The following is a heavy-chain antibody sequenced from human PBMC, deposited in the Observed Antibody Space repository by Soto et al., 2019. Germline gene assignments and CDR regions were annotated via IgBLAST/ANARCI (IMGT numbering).Heavy chain of an antibody. D-gene: IGHD3-10*01. CDR1: GGTFSSYT. CDR2: IIPILGIA. CDR3: ASDGSGRSWWFDP. J-gene: IGHJ5*02. V-gene: IGHV1-69*02. Sequence: QVQLVQSGAEVKKPGSSVKVSCKASGGTFSSYTISWVRQAPGQGLEWMGRIIPILGIANYAQKFQGRVTITADKSTSTAYMELSSLRSEDTAVYYCASDGSGRSWWFDPWGQGTLVTVSS.